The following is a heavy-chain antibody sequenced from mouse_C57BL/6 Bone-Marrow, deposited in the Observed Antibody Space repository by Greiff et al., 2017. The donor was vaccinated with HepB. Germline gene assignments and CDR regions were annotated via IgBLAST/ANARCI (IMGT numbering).Heavy chain of an antibody. CDR3: ARWGNYYGSGDYFDY. Sequence: EVQLQQSGPELVKPGASVKISCKASGYTFTDYYMNWVKQSHGKSLEWIGDINPNNGGTSYNQKFKGKATLTVDKSSSTAYMELRSLTSEDSAVYYCARWGNYYGSGDYFDYWGQGTTLTVSS. D-gene: IGHD1-1*01. CDR2: INPNNGGT. V-gene: IGHV1-26*01. J-gene: IGHJ2*01. CDR1: GYTFTDYY.